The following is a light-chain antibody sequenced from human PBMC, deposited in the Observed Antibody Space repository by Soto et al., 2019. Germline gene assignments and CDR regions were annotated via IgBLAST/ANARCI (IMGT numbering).Light chain of an antibody. J-gene: IGLJ3*02. CDR2: EVS. Sequence: QSALTQPASVSGSPGQSITISCTGTSSDVGSYNLVSWYQQHPGKAPKLMIYEVSKRPSGVSNRFSGSKSGNTASLTISGLQAEDEADYYCCSYAGSSTWVFGGVTKHTVL. V-gene: IGLV2-23*02. CDR3: CSYAGSSTWV. CDR1: SSDVGSYNL.